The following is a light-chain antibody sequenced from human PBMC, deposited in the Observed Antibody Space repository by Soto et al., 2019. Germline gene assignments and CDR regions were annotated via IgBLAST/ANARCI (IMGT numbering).Light chain of an antibody. J-gene: IGKJ3*01. V-gene: IGKV1-5*01. CDR1: QSISSY. CDR3: QQYDSYSG. Sequence: DILMTQSPSTLSASVGDRVTITCRASQSISSYLAWYQQKPGKAPKLLIYDASRLETGVPSRFSGSGSGTEFTLTISSLQPDDFATYYCQQYDSYSGFGPGTKVDVK. CDR2: DAS.